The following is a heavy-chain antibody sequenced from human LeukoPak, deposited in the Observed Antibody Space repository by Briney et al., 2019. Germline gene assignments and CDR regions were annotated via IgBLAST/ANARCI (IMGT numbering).Heavy chain of an antibody. J-gene: IGHJ4*02. Sequence: PSETLSLTCTVSGGSISSSSYYWGWIRQPPGKGLEWIGSIYYSGSTYYNPSLKSRVTISVDTSKNQFSLKLSSVTAADTAVYYCARDISMIAAAGIFDYWGQGTLVTVSS. CDR3: ARDISMIAAAGIFDY. CDR1: GGSISSSSYY. CDR2: IYYSGST. V-gene: IGHV4-39*07. D-gene: IGHD6-13*01.